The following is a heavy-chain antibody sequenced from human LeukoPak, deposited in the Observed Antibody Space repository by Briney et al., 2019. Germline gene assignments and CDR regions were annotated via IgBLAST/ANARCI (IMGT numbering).Heavy chain of an antibody. V-gene: IGHV1-69*06. D-gene: IGHD2-15*01. CDR1: GYTFSNYA. CDR3: ARGQHGGSFFDY. CDR2: IIPIFGTA. Sequence: SVKVSCKASGYTFSNYAISWVRQAPGQGLEWMGGIIPIFGTANYAQKFQGRVTITADKSTSTAYMELSSLRSEDTAVYYCARGQHGGSFFDYWGQGTLVTVSS. J-gene: IGHJ4*02.